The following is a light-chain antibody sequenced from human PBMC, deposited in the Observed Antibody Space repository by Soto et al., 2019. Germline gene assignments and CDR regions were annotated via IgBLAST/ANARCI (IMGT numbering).Light chain of an antibody. CDR2: GNS. CDR3: QSYDSSLSGSV. CDR1: RSNIGASYH. J-gene: IGLJ3*02. V-gene: IGLV1-40*01. Sequence: QSVLTQPPSVSGAPGQRVTISCTGSRSNIGASYHVHWYQQLPGTAPKLLIYGNSNRPSGVPDRFSGSKSGTSASLAITGLQAEDEADYYCQSYDSSLSGSVFGGGTELTVL.